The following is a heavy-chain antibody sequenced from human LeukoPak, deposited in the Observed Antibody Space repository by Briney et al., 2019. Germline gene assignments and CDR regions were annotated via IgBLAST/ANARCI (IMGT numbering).Heavy chain of an antibody. CDR3: AKDRDDYDYFDY. V-gene: IGHV3-30-3*01. D-gene: IGHD4-17*01. Sequence: PGGSLRLSCAASGFTFSSHAMHWVRQAPGKGLEWVAVISYDGSNKYYADSVKGRFTISRDNSKNTLYLQMNSLRAEDTAVYYCAKDRDDYDYFDYWGQGTLVTVSS. CDR1: GFTFSSHA. J-gene: IGHJ4*02. CDR2: ISYDGSNK.